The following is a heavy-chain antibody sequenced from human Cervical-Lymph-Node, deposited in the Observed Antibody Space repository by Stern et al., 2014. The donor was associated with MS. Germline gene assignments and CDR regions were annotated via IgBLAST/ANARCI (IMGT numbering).Heavy chain of an antibody. V-gene: IGHV1-2*06. CDR1: GYTFTAFF. D-gene: IGHD1-26*01. CDR2: LIPSSHYH. Sequence: QDQLVQSGTQMQKPGASVKVSCKATGYTFTAFFIHWVRQVPGQGLEWMGRLIPSSHYHTYAQNFRDRVTLTSDSSIGTAYLELSRLTSADTAVYYCAREATRIVVGIDYWGQGTQVTVSS. J-gene: IGHJ4*02. CDR3: AREATRIVVGIDY.